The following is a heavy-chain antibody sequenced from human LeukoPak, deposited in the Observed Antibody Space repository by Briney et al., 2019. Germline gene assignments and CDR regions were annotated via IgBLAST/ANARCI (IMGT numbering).Heavy chain of an antibody. CDR2: IKKDGSEK. Sequence: TGGSLRLSCAASGFTFSSYWTSWVRQAPGKGLEWVANIKKDGSEKYYVDSVKGRFTISRDNAKKSLYLQMNSLGAEDTAVYYCARHLSGITGYTYGRGIDYWGQGTLLTVSS. D-gene: IGHD5-18*01. CDR1: GFTFSSYW. CDR3: ARHLSGITGYTYGRGIDY. J-gene: IGHJ4*02. V-gene: IGHV3-7*01.